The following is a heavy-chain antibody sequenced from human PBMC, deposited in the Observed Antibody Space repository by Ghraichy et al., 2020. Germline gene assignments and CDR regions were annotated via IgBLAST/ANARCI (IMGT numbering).Heavy chain of an antibody. V-gene: IGHV3-43D*03. CDR3: AKDGMTTVTESPRNYYYYMDV. Sequence: GGSLRLSCAASGFTFDDYAMHWVRQAPGKGLEWVSLISWDGGSTYYADSVKGRFTISRDNSKNSLYLQMNSLRAEDTALYYCAKDGMTTVTESPRNYYYYMDVWGKGTTVTVSS. CDR2: ISWDGGST. CDR1: GFTFDDYA. D-gene: IGHD4-11*01. J-gene: IGHJ6*03.